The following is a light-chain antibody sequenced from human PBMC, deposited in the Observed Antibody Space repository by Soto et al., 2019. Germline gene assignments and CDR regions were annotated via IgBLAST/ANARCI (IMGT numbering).Light chain of an antibody. Sequence: QSALTQPASVSGSPGQSITISCTGTSSDVGAYNYVSWYQQHPGKAPKLMIFEVSDRPSGVSNRFSGSKSGNTASLTISGLQAEDEAYYYCSSYTSINTLVFGGGTKLTVL. CDR2: EVS. V-gene: IGLV2-14*01. CDR1: SSDVGAYNY. CDR3: SSYTSINTLV. J-gene: IGLJ2*01.